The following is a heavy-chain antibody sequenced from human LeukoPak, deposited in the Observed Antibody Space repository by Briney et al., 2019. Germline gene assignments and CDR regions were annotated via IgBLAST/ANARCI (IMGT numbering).Heavy chain of an antibody. CDR3: VRSGSYPIDY. D-gene: IGHD1-26*01. J-gene: IGHJ4*02. CDR1: GGSISNGDYY. Sequence: SETLSLTCTVSGGSISNGDYYWSWIRQPPGKGLEWIGYIYYSGSTYYNPSLKSRVTISVDTSKNQFSLKLSSVTAADTAVYYCVRSGSYPIDYWGQGTLVTVSS. V-gene: IGHV4-30-4*01. CDR2: IYYSGST.